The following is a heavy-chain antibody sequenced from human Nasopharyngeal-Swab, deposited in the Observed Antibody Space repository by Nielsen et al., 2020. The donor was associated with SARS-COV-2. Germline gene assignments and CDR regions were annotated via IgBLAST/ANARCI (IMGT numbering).Heavy chain of an antibody. D-gene: IGHD2-2*01. J-gene: IGHJ6*02. CDR2: ISHSGTS. CDR3: ARGRGGYCSSTSCYGGRGMDV. V-gene: IGHV4-34*01. Sequence: PGKGLEWIGEISHSGTSKYNPALKSRVTISVDTSKNQFSLKLSSVTAADTAVYYCARGRGGYCSSTSCYGGRGMDVWGQETTVTVSS.